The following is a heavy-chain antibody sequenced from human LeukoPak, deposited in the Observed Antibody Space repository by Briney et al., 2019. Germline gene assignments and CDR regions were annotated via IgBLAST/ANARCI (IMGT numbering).Heavy chain of an antibody. CDR2: IWYDGSNK. CDR1: GFTFSSHG. V-gene: IGHV3-33*01. D-gene: IGHD6-19*01. J-gene: IGHJ5*02. CDR3: ARDGTGSNSGWYIP. Sequence: GGSLRLSCAASGFTFSSHGMHWVRQAPGKGLEWVAVIWYDGSNKYYADSVKGRFTISRDNSKNTLYLQMNSLRAEDTAVYYCARDGTGSNSGWYIPWGQGALVTVSS.